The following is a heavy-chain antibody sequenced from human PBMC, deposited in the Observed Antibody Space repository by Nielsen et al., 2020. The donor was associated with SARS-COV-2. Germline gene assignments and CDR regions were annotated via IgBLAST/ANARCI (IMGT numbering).Heavy chain of an antibody. CDR3: ARDLAETGDAFDI. CDR2: ISSSSTYI. CDR1: GFTFSDYT. D-gene: IGHD7-27*01. V-gene: IGHV3-21*01. J-gene: IGHJ3*02. Sequence: LSLTCAASGFTFSDYTLNWVRRAPGKGLEWVSSISSSSTYIYYADSVKGRFTISRNNGRDSLYLQMNSLRAEDTAVYYCARDLAETGDAFDIWGQGTMVTVSS.